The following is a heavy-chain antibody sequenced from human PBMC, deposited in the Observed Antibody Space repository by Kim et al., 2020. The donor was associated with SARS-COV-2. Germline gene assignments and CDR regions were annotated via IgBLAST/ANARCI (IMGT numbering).Heavy chain of an antibody. V-gene: IGHV4-34*01. CDR2: INHSGST. CDR3: ARGDITIFVLGPRGDYYYYGMDV. Sequence: SETLSLTCAVYGGSFSGYYWSWIRQPPGKGLEWIGEINHSGSTNYNPSLKSRVTISVDTSKNQFSLKLSSVTAADTAVYYCARGDITIFVLGPRGDYYYYGMDVWGQGTTVTVSS. D-gene: IGHD3-3*01. CDR1: GGSFSGYY. J-gene: IGHJ6*02.